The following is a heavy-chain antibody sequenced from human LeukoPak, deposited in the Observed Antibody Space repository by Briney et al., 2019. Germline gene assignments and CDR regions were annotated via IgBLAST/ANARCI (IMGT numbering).Heavy chain of an antibody. Sequence: GGSLRLSCAASGFTFSSYAMSWVRQAPGKGLECISGFSGSGGSTYYADSVKGRFNISRDNSQNTLSLQMDSLRGEDTAVYYCAKGGWPFDNWGQGALVSVSS. CDR3: AKGGWPFDN. J-gene: IGHJ4*02. CDR1: GFTFSSYA. CDR2: FSGSGGST. V-gene: IGHV3-23*01. D-gene: IGHD6-19*01.